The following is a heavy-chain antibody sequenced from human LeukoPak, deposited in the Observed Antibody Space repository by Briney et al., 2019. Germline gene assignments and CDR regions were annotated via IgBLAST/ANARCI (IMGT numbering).Heavy chain of an antibody. V-gene: IGHV3-74*01. CDR2: MNVEGSVT. J-gene: IGHJ4*02. CDR1: GFTVSSYW. D-gene: IGHD4-23*01. CDR3: ARDFGGNSDF. Sequence: PGGSLRLSCAASGFTVSSYWMHWVRQVPGKGLVWVSRMNVEGSVTSYADFVKGRFTISRDIAKNTLYLQMNTLTAEDRAVYYCARDFGGNSDFWGQGTLVTVSS.